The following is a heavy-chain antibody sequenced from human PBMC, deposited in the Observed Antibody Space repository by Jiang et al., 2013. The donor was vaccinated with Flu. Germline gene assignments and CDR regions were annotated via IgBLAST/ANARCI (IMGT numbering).Heavy chain of an antibody. CDR3: ARRTVTTVSGAFDI. V-gene: IGHV4-31*03. CDR1: GGSISSGDYY. CDR2: IYYSGST. J-gene: IGHJ3*02. D-gene: IGHD4-17*01. Sequence: QLVESGPGLVKPSQTLSLTCTVSGGSISSGDYYWSWIRQHPGKGLEWIGYIYYSGSTYYNPSLKSRVTISVDTSKNQFSLKLSSVTAADTAVYYCARRTVTTVSGAFDIWGQGTMVTVSS.